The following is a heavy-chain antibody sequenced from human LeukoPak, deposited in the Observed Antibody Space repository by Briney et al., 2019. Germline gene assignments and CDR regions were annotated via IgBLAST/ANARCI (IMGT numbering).Heavy chain of an antibody. CDR2: INYSGNT. CDR3: ARHGQDTGNFYAHFDY. J-gene: IGHJ4*02. V-gene: IGHV4-59*08. CDR1: GGSIRTNY. Sequence: VKPSETLSLTCTVSGGSIRTNYWSWIRQTPGKGLEWIAYINYSGNTNNNPSLKSRVTISVDTSKSQFSLKLSSVTAADTAVYYCARHGQDTGNFYAHFDYWGQGILVTVSS. D-gene: IGHD1-26*01.